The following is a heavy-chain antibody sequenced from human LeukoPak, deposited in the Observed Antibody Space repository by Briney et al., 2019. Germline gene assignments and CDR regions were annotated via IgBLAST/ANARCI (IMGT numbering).Heavy chain of an antibody. V-gene: IGHV3-21*01. CDR2: ISSSSSYI. CDR3: ASSDLRDDAFDI. J-gene: IGHJ3*02. D-gene: IGHD3-10*01. CDR1: GFTFSSYS. Sequence: GGSLRLSCAASGFTFSSYSMNWVRQAPGKGLEWVSSISSSSSYIYYADSVKGRFTISRDNAKNSLYLQMNSLRAEDTAVYYCASSDLRDDAFDIWGQGTMVTVSS.